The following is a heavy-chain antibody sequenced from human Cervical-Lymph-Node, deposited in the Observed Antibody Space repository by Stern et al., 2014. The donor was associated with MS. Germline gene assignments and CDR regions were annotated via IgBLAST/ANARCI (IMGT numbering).Heavy chain of an antibody. CDR2: VVPLYGTS. V-gene: IGHV1-69*18. Sequence: VHLVASGAEVKKPGSSVKVSCKASGGTFKKYAFSWVRQAPGQGLEWMGMVVPLYGTSNYTQDFQGRVTITADESTSTAYMELTSLRSEDTAVYYCAAFAFSFWGQGTVVTVSS. CDR1: GGTFKKYA. CDR3: AAFAFSF. J-gene: IGHJ4*02. D-gene: IGHD2/OR15-2a*01.